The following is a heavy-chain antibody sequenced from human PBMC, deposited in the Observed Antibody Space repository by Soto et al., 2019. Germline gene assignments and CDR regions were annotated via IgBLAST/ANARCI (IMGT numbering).Heavy chain of an antibody. J-gene: IGHJ6*02. CDR3: ANRDTYMVMRYYYGMDV. D-gene: IGHD5-18*01. CDR2: ISASGDRT. V-gene: IGHV3-23*01. Sequence: GGSLRLSCAASGFRFSNYDMSWVRQAPGKGLEWVSAISASGDRTYYADSVKGRFTISRDNSKNTLFLQMNSLRAEDTVVYYCANRDTYMVMRYYYGMDVWGQGTTVTVSS. CDR1: GFRFSNYD.